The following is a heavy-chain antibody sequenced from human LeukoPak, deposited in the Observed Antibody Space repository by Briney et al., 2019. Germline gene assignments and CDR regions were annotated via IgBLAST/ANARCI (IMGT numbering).Heavy chain of an antibody. CDR3: AKGFGYSYDHTIAY. CDR1: GFTFSSYA. J-gene: IGHJ4*02. CDR2: VSGSGGST. Sequence: GGSLTLSCAASGFTFSSYAMSWVRQAPGKGLEWVSAVSGSGGSTYYADSVKGRFTISRDSSKNTVYLQMNSLRAEDTAVYYCAKGFGYSYDHTIAYWGQRPLVTISS. V-gene: IGHV3-23*01. D-gene: IGHD5-18*01.